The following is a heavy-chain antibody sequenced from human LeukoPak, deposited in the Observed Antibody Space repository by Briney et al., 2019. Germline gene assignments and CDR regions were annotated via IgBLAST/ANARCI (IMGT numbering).Heavy chain of an antibody. CDR1: GGSISSYY. D-gene: IGHD3-22*01. J-gene: IGHJ3*02. CDR3: ARKRSGYTDAFDI. CDR2: IYTSGST. Sequence: SETLSLTCTVSGGSISSYYWSWIRQPPGKGLEWIGYIYTSGSTNYNPSLKSRVTISVDTSKNQFSLKLSSATAADTAVYYCARKRSGYTDAFDIWGQGTMVTVSS. V-gene: IGHV4-4*09.